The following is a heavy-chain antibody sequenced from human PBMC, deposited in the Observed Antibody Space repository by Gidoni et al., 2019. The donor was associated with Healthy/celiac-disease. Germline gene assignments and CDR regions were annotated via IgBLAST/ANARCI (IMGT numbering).Heavy chain of an antibody. Sequence: QVQLQQWGAGLLKPAETMSLTCAVYGGSFSGYYWSWIRQPPGKGLEWIGEINHSGSTNYNPSLKSRVTISVDTSKNQFSLKLSSVTAADTAVYSCARGLICSGGSCLDYWGQGTLVTVSS. V-gene: IGHV4-34*01. CDR3: ARGLICSGGSCLDY. CDR2: INHSGST. D-gene: IGHD2-15*01. J-gene: IGHJ4*02. CDR1: GGSFSGYY.